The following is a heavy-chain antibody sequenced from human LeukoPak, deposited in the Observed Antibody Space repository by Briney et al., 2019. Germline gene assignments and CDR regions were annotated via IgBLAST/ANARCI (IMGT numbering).Heavy chain of an antibody. CDR3: ARDCPAYYYDSSGYSPWFDP. J-gene: IGHJ5*02. CDR1: GGTFSSYA. CDR2: TIPIFGTA. D-gene: IGHD3-22*01. Sequence: ASVKVSCKASGGTFSSYAISWVRQAPGQGLEWMGGTIPIFGTANYAQKFQGRVTITADESTSTAYMELSSLRSEDTAVYYCARDCPAYYYDSSGYSPWFDPWGQGTLVTVSS. V-gene: IGHV1-69*13.